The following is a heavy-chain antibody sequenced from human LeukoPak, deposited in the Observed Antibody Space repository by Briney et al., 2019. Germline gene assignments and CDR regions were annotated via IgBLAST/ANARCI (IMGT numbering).Heavy chain of an antibody. Sequence: GGSLRLSCAASGFDFSTYSIDWVRKAPGKGLERVSYISSSSSNIYHADSVKGRFTISRDNAKNSLHLQMNSLRAEDTAVYYCARVGRSGWTVDYWGQGTLVTVSS. V-gene: IGHV3-48*04. D-gene: IGHD6-19*01. CDR2: ISSSSSNI. CDR1: GFDFSTYS. J-gene: IGHJ4*02. CDR3: ARVGRSGWTVDY.